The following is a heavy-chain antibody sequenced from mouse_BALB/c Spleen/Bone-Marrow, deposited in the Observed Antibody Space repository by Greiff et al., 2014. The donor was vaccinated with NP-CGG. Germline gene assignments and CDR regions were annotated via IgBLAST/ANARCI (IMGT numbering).Heavy chain of an antibody. CDR3: ATYYRYDRRFAY. CDR2: IDPASGNT. CDR1: GFNIKDTY. J-gene: IGHJ3*01. Sequence: EVQLQQSGAELVKPGASVKLSCTASGFNIKDTYMHWVKRRPEQGLEWIGRIDPASGNTKYDPKFQGKATITADTSSNTAYLQLSSLTSEDTAVYYCATYYRYDRRFAYWGQGTLVTVSA. V-gene: IGHV14-3*02. D-gene: IGHD2-14*01.